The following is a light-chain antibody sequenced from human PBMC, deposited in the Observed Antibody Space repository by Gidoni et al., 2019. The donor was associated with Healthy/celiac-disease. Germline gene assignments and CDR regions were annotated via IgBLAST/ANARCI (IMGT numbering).Light chain of an antibody. J-gene: IGLJ2*01. CDR3: QSYDSSLSVYVV. Sequence: QSVLTQPPSVSEAPGQRVTISCTASSSNIGAGYDVHWYQQLPGTAPKLLIYGNSNRPSGVPDRFSGSKSGTSASLAITGLQAEDEADYYCQSYDSSLSVYVVFGGGTKLTVL. CDR1: SSNIGAGYD. CDR2: GNS. V-gene: IGLV1-40*01.